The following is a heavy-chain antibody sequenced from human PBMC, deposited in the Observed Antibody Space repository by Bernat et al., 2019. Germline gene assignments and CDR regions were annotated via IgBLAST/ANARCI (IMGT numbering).Heavy chain of an antibody. CDR1: GFTFSNAW. V-gene: IGHV3-15*07. Sequence: EVQLVESGGGLVKPGGSLRLSCAASGFTFSNAWMNWVRQAPGKGLEWVGRIKSKTDGGTTDYAAPVKGRFTISRDDSKNTLYLQMNSLKTEDTAVYYCTTDLGVVDPNYYYGMDVWGQGTTVTVSS. CDR2: IKSKTDGGTT. CDR3: TTDLGVVDPNYYYGMDV. J-gene: IGHJ6*02. D-gene: IGHD2-15*01.